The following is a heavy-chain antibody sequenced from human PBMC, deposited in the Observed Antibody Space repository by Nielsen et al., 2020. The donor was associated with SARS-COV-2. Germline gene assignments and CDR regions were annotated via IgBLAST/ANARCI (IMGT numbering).Heavy chain of an antibody. CDR2: ISGSGGST. CDR1: GFTFSSYV. Sequence: GESLKISCAASGFTFSSYVMSWVRQAPGKGLEWVSAISGSGGSTYYADSVKGRFTISRDNSKNTLYLQMNSLRAEDTAVYYCAKGGRITIFGGGRNWFDPWGQGTLVTVSS. CDR3: AKGGRITIFGGGRNWFDP. J-gene: IGHJ5*02. D-gene: IGHD3-3*01. V-gene: IGHV3-23*01.